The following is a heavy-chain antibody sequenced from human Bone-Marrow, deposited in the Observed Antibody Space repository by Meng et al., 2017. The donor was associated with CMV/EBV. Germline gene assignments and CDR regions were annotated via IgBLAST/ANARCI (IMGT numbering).Heavy chain of an antibody. Sequence: GESLKISCAASGFTFSSYAVHWVRQAPGKGLEWVTVISYDGDNKYYVDSVKGRFTISRDNSKSILYLQMNSLRAEDTAVYYCARDIVVVSAATYNYYVIDVWGQGTTVTVSS. D-gene: IGHD2-2*01. CDR1: GFTFSSYA. CDR2: ISYDGDNK. J-gene: IGHJ6*02. V-gene: IGHV3-30-3*01. CDR3: ARDIVVVSAATYNYYVIDV.